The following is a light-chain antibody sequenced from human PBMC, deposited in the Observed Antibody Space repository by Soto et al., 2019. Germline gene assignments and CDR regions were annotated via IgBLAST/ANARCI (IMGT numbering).Light chain of an antibody. CDR1: SSDVGGYNY. J-gene: IGLJ1*01. Sequence: QSALTQPPSASGSPGQSVTISCTGTSSDVGGYNYVSWYQQHPGKAPKLMIYEVSKRPSGVPDRFSGSKSGNTASLTVSGLQAEDEADYYCSSYAGSNNFGVFGTWTKLTVL. CDR2: EVS. CDR3: SSYAGSNNFGV. V-gene: IGLV2-8*01.